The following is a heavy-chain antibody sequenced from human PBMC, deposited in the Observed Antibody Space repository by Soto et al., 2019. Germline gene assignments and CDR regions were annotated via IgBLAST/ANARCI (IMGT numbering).Heavy chain of an antibody. D-gene: IGHD2-21*02. Sequence: GGSLRLSCAASGFTFSSYWMHWVRQAPGKGLEWVAVITYDGSNKYYADSVKGRFTISRDNSKNTLYLQMNSLRAEDTAVYYCAKDQVGRVTTDAFDIWGQGTMVTVSS. CDR3: AKDQVGRVTTDAFDI. CDR2: ITYDGSNK. CDR1: GFTFSSYW. V-gene: IGHV3-30*18. J-gene: IGHJ3*02.